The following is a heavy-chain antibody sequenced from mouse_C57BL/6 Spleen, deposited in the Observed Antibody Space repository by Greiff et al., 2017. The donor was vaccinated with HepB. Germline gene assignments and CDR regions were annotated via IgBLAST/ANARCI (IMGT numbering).Heavy chain of an antibody. Sequence: DVKLVESGGGLVKPGGSLKLSCAASGFTFSDYGMHWVRQAPEKGLEWVAYISSGSSTIYYADTVKGRFTISRDNAKNTLFLQMTSLRSEDTAMYYCARRNWEGAMDYWGQGTSVTVSS. CDR1: GFTFSDYG. J-gene: IGHJ4*01. CDR3: ARRNWEGAMDY. CDR2: ISSGSSTI. D-gene: IGHD4-1*01. V-gene: IGHV5-17*01.